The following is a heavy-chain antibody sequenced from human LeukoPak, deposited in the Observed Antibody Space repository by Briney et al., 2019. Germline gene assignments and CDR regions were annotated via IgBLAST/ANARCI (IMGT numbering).Heavy chain of an antibody. CDR2: IYYSGST. Sequence: SETLSLTCSVSGGSISSYYWSWIRQPPGKGLEGIVYIYYSGSTNYNPSLKSRVTISVDTSKNQFSLKLSSVTAADTAVYYCATYCSSTSCYEPYDAFDIWGQGTMVTVSS. CDR3: ATYCSSTSCYEPYDAFDI. CDR1: GGSISSYY. V-gene: IGHV4-59*01. D-gene: IGHD2-2*01. J-gene: IGHJ3*02.